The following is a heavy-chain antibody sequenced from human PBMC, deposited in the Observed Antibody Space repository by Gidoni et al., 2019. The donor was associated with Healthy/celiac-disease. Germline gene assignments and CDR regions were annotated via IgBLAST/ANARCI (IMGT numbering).Heavy chain of an antibody. V-gene: IGHV3-9*01. J-gene: IGHJ3*02. CDR2: ISWNSGSI. CDR3: AKVWARDAFDI. Sequence: EVQLVESGGGLVQPGRSLRLSCAAAGFTFDDYAMHWARQAPGKGLEWVSGISWNSGSIGYADSVKGRFTISRDNAKNSLYLQMNSLRAEDTALYYCAKVWARDAFDIWGQGTMVTVSS. D-gene: IGHD1-26*01. CDR1: GFTFDDYA.